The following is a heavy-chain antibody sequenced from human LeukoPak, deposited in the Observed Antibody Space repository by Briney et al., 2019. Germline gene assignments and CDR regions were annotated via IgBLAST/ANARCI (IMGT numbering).Heavy chain of an antibody. CDR3: ARTYYYDSADFRTLYGMDV. J-gene: IGHJ6*02. D-gene: IGHD3-22*01. CDR1: GYTFPSYF. CDR2: INPTGGST. V-gene: IGHV1-46*01. Sequence: EASVKVSCKASGYTFPSYFMHWVRQAPGQGLEWMGIINPTGGSTTYAQKFQGRVTMTRDTSTSTVYMELSSLRSDDTAVYYCARTYYYDSADFRTLYGMDVWGQGTTVTVSS.